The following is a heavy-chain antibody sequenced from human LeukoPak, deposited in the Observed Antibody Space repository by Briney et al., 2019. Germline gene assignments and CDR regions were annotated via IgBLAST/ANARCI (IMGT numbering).Heavy chain of an antibody. CDR3: ARHRGYTYGRTFDL. V-gene: IGHV4-59*08. D-gene: IGHD5-18*01. Sequence: SETLSLTCTVFGDSIKSYYWSWIRQPPGKALEWIAYIYYPGRASYNPSLTSRVSISVDTSKNQFSLNLTSVTAADTAVYYCARHRGYTYGRTFDLWGQGTLVTVSS. J-gene: IGHJ5*02. CDR2: IYYPGRA. CDR1: GDSIKSYY.